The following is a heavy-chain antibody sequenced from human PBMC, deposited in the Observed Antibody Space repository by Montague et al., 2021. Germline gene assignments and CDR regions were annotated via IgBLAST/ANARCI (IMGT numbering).Heavy chain of an antibody. D-gene: IGHD6-13*01. Sequence: SETLSLTCTVSGGSISSSIYYWGWIRQSPGKGLEWIGSIYYSGNSFYQPSLKSRITMAVDTSKNQFSLKLSSVTAADTAIYYCARVFSSWYVGWFDPWGQGTLVPVPP. V-gene: IGHV4-39*07. CDR2: IYYSGNS. CDR3: ARVFSSWYVGWFDP. CDR1: GGSISSSIYY. J-gene: IGHJ5*02.